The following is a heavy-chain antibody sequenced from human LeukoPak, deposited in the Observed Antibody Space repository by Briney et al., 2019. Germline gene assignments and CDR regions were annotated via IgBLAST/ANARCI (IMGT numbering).Heavy chain of an antibody. J-gene: IGHJ5*02. D-gene: IGHD4-17*01. CDR3: ASYGDRALMVWFDP. V-gene: IGHV4-34*01. CDR2: INHSGST. Sequence: SETLSLTCAVYGGSFSGYYWSWIRQPPGKGLEWIGEINHSGSTNYNPSLKSRVTISVDTSKNQFSLKLSSVTAADTAVYYCASYGDRALMVWFDPWGQGTLVTVSS. CDR1: GGSFSGYY.